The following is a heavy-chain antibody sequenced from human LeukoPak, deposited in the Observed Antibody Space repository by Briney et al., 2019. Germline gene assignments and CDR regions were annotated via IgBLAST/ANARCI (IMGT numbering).Heavy chain of an antibody. D-gene: IGHD2-2*01. CDR1: GYTFTGYY. J-gene: IGHJ6*03. CDR3: ARAGVVVPAAYYYYYMDV. V-gene: IGHV1-2*02. CDR2: INPNSGGT. Sequence: ASVKVSCKASGYTFTGYYMHWVRQAPGQGLEWMGWINPNSGGTNYAQKFQGRVTMTRDMSTSTVYMELSSLRSEDTAVYYCARAGVVVPAAYYYYYMDVWGKGTTVTVSS.